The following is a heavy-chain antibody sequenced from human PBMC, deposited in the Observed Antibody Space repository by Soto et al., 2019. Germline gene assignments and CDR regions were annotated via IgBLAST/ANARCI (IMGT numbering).Heavy chain of an antibody. V-gene: IGHV3-74*01. D-gene: IGHD2-2*01. Sequence: SLRLSCAASGFTLSSYWMHWVRQVPGKGLVWVSRINNDGSSINYADSVKGRFTISRDTAKNTVFLQMNSLRAEDTAVYYCVRDPTSWYFDLWGRGTLVTVSS. CDR2: INNDGSSI. CDR1: GFTLSSYW. CDR3: VRDPTSWYFDL. J-gene: IGHJ2*01.